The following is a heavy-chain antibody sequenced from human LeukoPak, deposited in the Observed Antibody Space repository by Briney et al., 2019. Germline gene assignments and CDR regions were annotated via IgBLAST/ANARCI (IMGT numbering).Heavy chain of an antibody. CDR2: ISAYNGNT. V-gene: IGHV1-18*01. CDR1: GYTFTSYG. D-gene: IGHD2-15*01. Sequence: ASVKVSCKASGYTFTSYGSSWVRQAPGQGLEWMGWISAYNGNTNYAQKLQGTVTMTTDTYTRTAYMELRSLRSDDPAVYYCARDQVVAATANIAYWGQGTLVTVPS. CDR3: ARDQVVAATANIAY. J-gene: IGHJ4*02.